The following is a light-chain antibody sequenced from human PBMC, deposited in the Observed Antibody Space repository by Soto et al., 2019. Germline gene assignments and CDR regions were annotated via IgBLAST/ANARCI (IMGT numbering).Light chain of an antibody. J-gene: IGKJ1*01. V-gene: IGKV1-5*01. CDR2: DAS. Sequence: DMQMTQSPSTLSASVGDRVTITGRASQSISSWLAWYQQKPGKAPKLLIYDASSLESGVPSRFSGSGSGTEFTLTIRSLQPDDFATYYCQHSGGTFGQGTKVEIK. CDR3: QHSGGT. CDR1: QSISSW.